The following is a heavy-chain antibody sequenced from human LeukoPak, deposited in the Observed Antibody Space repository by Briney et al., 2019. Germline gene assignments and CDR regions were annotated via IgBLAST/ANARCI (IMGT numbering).Heavy chain of an antibody. CDR1: GFTFSSYA. Sequence: GGSLRLSCAASGFTFSSYAMHWVRQAPGKGLEWVAVISYDGSNKYYADSVKGRFTISRDNSKNTLYLQMNSLRAEDTAVYYCARVSWERNIGLFSDGAFDIWGQGTMVTVSS. J-gene: IGHJ3*02. D-gene: IGHD1-26*01. CDR2: ISYDGSNK. V-gene: IGHV3-30*04. CDR3: ARVSWERNIGLFSDGAFDI.